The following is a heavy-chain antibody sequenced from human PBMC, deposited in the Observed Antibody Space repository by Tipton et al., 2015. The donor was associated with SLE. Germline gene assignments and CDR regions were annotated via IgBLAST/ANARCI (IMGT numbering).Heavy chain of an antibody. V-gene: IGHV3-15*01. CDR1: GFTFSNAW. J-gene: IGHJ4*02. D-gene: IGHD1-7*01. CDR2: IKSKTDGGTT. CDR3: TPLGNYGFDY. Sequence: SLTLSCAASGFTFSNAWMSWVRQAPGKGLEWVGRIKSKTDGGTTDYAAPVKGRFTISRDDSKNTLFLQMNSLKTEDTAVYYCTPLGNYGFDYWGQGTLVTVSS.